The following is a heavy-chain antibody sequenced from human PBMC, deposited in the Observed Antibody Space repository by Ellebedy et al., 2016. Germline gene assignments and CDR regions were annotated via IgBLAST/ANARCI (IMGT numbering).Heavy chain of an antibody. Sequence: GESLKISCAASGFTFSSYAMSWVRQAPGKGLEWVSAISGSGGSTYYADSVKGRFTISRDNSKNTLYLQMNSLRAEDTAVYYCAKSLYSGSYYLRDRYYYYYGMDVWGQGTTVTVSS. CDR2: ISGSGGST. D-gene: IGHD1-26*01. V-gene: IGHV3-23*01. J-gene: IGHJ6*02. CDR1: GFTFSSYA. CDR3: AKSLYSGSYYLRDRYYYYYGMDV.